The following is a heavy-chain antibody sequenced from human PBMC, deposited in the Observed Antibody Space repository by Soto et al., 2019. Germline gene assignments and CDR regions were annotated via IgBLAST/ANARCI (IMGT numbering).Heavy chain of an antibody. Sequence: SGPTLVNPTQTLTLTCTFSGFSLSTSGVGVGWNRQPPGKALEWLALIYWEDDKHYSPSLKSRLTNTKDTSKNLVVLTMSIMFPVGTATYYCAHRPSYCSGGSCYSGFDYWGQ. CDR2: IYWEDDK. V-gene: IGHV2-5*02. CDR3: AHRPSYCSGGSCYSGFDY. J-gene: IGHJ4*02. CDR1: GFSLSTSGVG. D-gene: IGHD2-15*01.